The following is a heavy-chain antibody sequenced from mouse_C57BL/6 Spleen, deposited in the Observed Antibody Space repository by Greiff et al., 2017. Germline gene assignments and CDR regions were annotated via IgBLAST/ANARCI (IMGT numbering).Heavy chain of an antibody. V-gene: IGHV14-3*01. J-gene: IGHJ4*01. D-gene: IGHD2-2*01. CDR3: ALSTMVDYYAMDY. CDR2: IDPANGNH. CDR1: GFNIKNTY. Sequence: EVQLQQSVAELVRPGASVKLSCTASGFNIKNTYMHWVKQRPEPGLAWIGRIDPANGNHKYASTFQGKAAIPADTSSNTSYLQLSSLTSEYTAIYYCALSTMVDYYAMDYWGQGTSVTVSS.